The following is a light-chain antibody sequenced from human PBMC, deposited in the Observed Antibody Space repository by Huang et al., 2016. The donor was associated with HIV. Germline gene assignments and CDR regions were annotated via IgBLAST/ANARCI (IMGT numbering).Light chain of an antibody. CDR2: GGS. Sequence: EIVLTQSPGTLSLSLGERATLSCRASLSVSGNYLAWYQQKPGQAPRLLMYGGSRRAAGIPDRFSGSGSGTDVTLTISRLEPEDFAVYYCQQYGSSLPYTLGQGTKLGIK. CDR1: LSVSGNY. CDR3: QQYGSSLPYT. V-gene: IGKV3-20*01. J-gene: IGKJ2*01.